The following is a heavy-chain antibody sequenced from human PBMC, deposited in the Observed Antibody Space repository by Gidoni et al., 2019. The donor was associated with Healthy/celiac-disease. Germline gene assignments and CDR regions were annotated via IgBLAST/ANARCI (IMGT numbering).Heavy chain of an antibody. CDR1: GGCLSCGGYS. Sequence: QLQLQESGSGLVKPSQTLSLTCAVPGGCLSCGGYSWSWIRQPPGKGLEWIGYIYHSGSTYYNPSLKSRVTISVDRSKNQFSLKLSSVTAADTAVYYCARGKDCSGGSCYGHWGQGTLVTVSS. CDR3: ARGKDCSGGSCYGH. CDR2: IYHSGST. J-gene: IGHJ4*02. D-gene: IGHD2-15*01. V-gene: IGHV4-30-2*01.